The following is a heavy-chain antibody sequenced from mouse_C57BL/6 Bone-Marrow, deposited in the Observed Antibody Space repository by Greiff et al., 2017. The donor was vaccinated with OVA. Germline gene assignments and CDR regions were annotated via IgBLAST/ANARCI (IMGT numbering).Heavy chain of an antibody. Sequence: LKQSGAELVRPGSSVKLSYKDSYFAFMASAMHWVKQRPGHGLEWIGSFTMYSDATEYSENFKGKATLTANTSSSTAYMELSSLTSEDSAVYYCARVRGDYGYWYFDVWGTGTTVTVSS. V-gene: IGHV1-49*01. CDR2: FTMYSDAT. CDR3: ARVRGDYGYWYFDV. J-gene: IGHJ1*03. CDR1: YFAFMASA. D-gene: IGHD1-1*01.